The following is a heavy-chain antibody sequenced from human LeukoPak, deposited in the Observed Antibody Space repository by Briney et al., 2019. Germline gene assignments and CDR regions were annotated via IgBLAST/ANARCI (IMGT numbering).Heavy chain of an antibody. CDR2: ISGSGGST. Sequence: GGSLRLSCAASGFSFSSYDMSWVRQAPGKGLEWVSAISGSGGSTYYADSAKGRFTISRDNSKNTLYLQTNSLRVEDTAVFYCARDEGSGSYLDYWGQGTLVAVSS. J-gene: IGHJ4*02. D-gene: IGHD3-10*01. CDR1: GFSFSSYD. CDR3: ARDEGSGSYLDY. V-gene: IGHV3-23*01.